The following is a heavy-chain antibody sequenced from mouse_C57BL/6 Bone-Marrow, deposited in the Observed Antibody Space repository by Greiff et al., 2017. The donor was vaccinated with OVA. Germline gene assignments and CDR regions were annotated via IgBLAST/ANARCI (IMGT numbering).Heavy chain of an antibody. D-gene: IGHD2-3*01. Sequence: VQLQQPGAELVRPGSSVKLSCKASGYTFTSYWMDWVKQRPGQGLEWIGNIYPSDSETHYNQKFKDKATLTVDKSSSTAYMQLSSLTSEDSAVYYCARGADGYYSWFAYWGQGTLVTVSA. CDR2: IYPSDSET. J-gene: IGHJ3*01. CDR3: ARGADGYYSWFAY. V-gene: IGHV1-61*01. CDR1: GYTFTSYW.